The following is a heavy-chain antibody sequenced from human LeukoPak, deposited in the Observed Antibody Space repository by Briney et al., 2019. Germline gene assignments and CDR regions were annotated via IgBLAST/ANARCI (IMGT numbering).Heavy chain of an antibody. CDR2: IYYSGST. D-gene: IGHD6-19*01. CDR3: ARDLRAGKEYFQH. J-gene: IGHJ1*01. CDR1: GGSISSGGYY. V-gene: IGHV4-31*03. Sequence: SQTLSLTCTVSGGSISSGGYYWSWIRQHPGKGLEWIGYIYYSGSTYYNPSLKSRVTISVDTSKNQFSLKLSSVTAADTAAYYCARDLRAGKEYFQHWGQGTLVTVSS.